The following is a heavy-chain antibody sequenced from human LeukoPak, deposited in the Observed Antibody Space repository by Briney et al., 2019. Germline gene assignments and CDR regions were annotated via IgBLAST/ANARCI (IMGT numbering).Heavy chain of an antibody. V-gene: IGHV3-23*01. J-gene: IGHJ4*02. D-gene: IGHD2-8*02. CDR1: GFTFSSYW. Sequence: GGSLRLSCAASGFTFSSYWMHWVRQVPGKGLEWVSGIRNYGGSTYYADSVKGRFTISRDNSKNTLYLQMNSLRAEDTAVYYCANPAPGVVYLYWGQGTLVTVSS. CDR2: IRNYGGST. CDR3: ANPAPGVVYLY.